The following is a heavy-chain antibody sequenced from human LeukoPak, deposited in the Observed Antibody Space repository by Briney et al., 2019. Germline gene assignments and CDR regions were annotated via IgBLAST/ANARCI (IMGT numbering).Heavy chain of an antibody. Sequence: PSETLSLTCTVSGGSISSYYWSWIRQPPGKGLEWIGYIYYSGSTNYNPSLKSRVTISVDTSKNQFSLKLSSVTAADTAVYYCARLRGDYHHDAFDIWGQGTMVTVSS. CDR3: ARLRGDYHHDAFDI. CDR1: GGSISSYY. V-gene: IGHV4-59*08. CDR2: IYYSGST. D-gene: IGHD4-17*01. J-gene: IGHJ3*02.